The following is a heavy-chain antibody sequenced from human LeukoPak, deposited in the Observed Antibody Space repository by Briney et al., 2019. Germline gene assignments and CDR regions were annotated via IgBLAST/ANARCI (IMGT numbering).Heavy chain of an antibody. CDR2: INSAGST. CDR3: AKDQNTVATAPFDY. J-gene: IGHJ4*02. D-gene: IGHD4-17*01. Sequence: GGSLRLSCAASGFTFSSYAMSWVRQATEQGLEWVSAINSAGSTYYGDSVRGRFTISRDNSKNVLHLQMNSRRAEDTALYYCAKDQNTVATAPFDYWVLGTLVTVSS. V-gene: IGHV3-23*01. CDR1: GFTFSSYA.